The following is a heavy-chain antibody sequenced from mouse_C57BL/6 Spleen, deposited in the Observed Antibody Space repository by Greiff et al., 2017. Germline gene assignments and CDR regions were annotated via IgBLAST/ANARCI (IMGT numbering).Heavy chain of an antibody. Sequence: VQLQQSGGDLVKPGGSLKLSCAASGFTFSSYGMSWVRQTPDKRLEWVATISSGGSYTYYPDSVKGRLTISRDNAKNTLYLEMSSLKSEDTAMYYCARRDWNYFDYWAQGTTLTVSS. V-gene: IGHV5-6*01. CDR3: ARRDWNYFDY. CDR2: ISSGGSYT. J-gene: IGHJ2*01. D-gene: IGHD4-1*01. CDR1: GFTFSSYG.